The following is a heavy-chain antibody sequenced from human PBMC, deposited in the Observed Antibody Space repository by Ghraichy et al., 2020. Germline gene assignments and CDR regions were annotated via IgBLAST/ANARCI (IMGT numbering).Heavy chain of an antibody. CDR3: ARSYGSYVD. J-gene: IGHJ4*02. Sequence: SETLSLTCTVSGGSISSTDYYCNWLRQSPGKGLEWFGGIYYTGSTYYNPSLKSRVTISVDTSKNQFSLNLGSVTAADTAVYYCARSYGSYVDWGQGTLVTVSS. CDR2: IYYTGST. CDR1: GGSISSTDYY. V-gene: IGHV4-39*01. D-gene: IGHD3-10*01.